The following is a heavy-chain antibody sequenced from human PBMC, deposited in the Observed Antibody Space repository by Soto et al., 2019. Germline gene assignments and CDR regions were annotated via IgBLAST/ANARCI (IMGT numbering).Heavy chain of an antibody. CDR2: MKYDGRDK. D-gene: IGHD6-13*01. CDR1: GFTFSSYG. CDR3: ARDGVAPGLYFDY. V-gene: IGHV3-7*05. J-gene: IGHJ4*02. Sequence: PGGSLRLSCAASGFTFSSYGMHWVRQAPGRGLEWVAIMKYDGRDKMYVDSVKGRFTISRDNAKSSLYLQMASLRAEDTAVYFCARDGVAPGLYFDYWGQGTQVTVSS.